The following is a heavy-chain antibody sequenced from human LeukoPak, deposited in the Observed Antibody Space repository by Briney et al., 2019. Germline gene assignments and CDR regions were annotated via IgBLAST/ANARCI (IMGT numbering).Heavy chain of an antibody. CDR3: AFGGGSGWYYFDY. D-gene: IGHD6-19*01. J-gene: IGHJ4*02. CDR1: GYTFSDYF. V-gene: IGHV1-2*02. Sequence: ASVKVSCKASGYTFSDYFIHWVRQAPGQGLEWMGWINTNSGGTYYAQKFQGRVTVTRDTSISTAYMELSWLRSDDTAVYYCAFGGGSGWYYFDYWGQGTLVTVSS. CDR2: INTNSGGT.